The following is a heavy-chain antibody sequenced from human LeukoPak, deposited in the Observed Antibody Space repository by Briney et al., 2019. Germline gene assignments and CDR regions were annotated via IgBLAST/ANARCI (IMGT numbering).Heavy chain of an antibody. CDR3: TRSVRNGHFDY. J-gene: IGHJ4*02. Sequence: ASVKVSCKASGYTFTNYDINWVGQATGQGLEWMGWMNPNSGNTGYAQKFQGRVTMTRSTSISTAYMELSSLRFEDTAVYFCTRSVRNGHFDYWGQGTLVTVSS. CDR1: GYTFTNYD. D-gene: IGHD2-8*01. CDR2: MNPNSGNT. V-gene: IGHV1-8*01.